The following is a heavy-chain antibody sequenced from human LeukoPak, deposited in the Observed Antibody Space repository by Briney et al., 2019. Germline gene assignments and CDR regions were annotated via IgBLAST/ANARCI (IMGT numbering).Heavy chain of an antibody. Sequence: PGGSLRLSCAASGFTFSSYAMSWVRQAPGKGLEWVSVIYRNGYTYYAASVKGRFTISRDTSKNTVFLHMNSLRAEDTAVYFCARDGYFDISGYYDYWGQGTLVTVSS. V-gene: IGHV3-53*01. CDR1: GFTFSSYA. CDR2: IYRNGYT. J-gene: IGHJ4*02. D-gene: IGHD3-22*01. CDR3: ARDGYFDISGYYDY.